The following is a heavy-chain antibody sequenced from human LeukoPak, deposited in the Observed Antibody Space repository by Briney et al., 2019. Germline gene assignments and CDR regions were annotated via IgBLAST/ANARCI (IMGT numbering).Heavy chain of an antibody. D-gene: IGHD6-25*01. CDR3: ARVGARLGAFDI. Sequence: GGSLRLSCAASGFTFSSYWIHWVRQAPGKGLVWVSRINSDGSRTTYADSVKGRFTISRDNAKNTLYLQMNSLRAEDTVVYYCARVGARLGAFDIWGQGTMVTVSS. CDR2: INSDGSRT. CDR1: GFTFSSYW. J-gene: IGHJ3*02. V-gene: IGHV3-74*01.